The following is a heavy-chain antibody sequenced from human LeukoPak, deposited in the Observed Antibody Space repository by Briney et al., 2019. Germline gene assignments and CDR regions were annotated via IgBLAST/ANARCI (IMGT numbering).Heavy chain of an antibody. D-gene: IGHD6-13*01. V-gene: IGHV3-53*04. CDR2: IYGGGST. J-gene: IGHJ3*02. CDR1: GFTVSSNY. CDR3: AREYSSSRSDAFDI. Sequence: GGSLRLSCAASGFTVSSNYMSWVRQAPGKGLEWVSIIYGGGSTYYADSVKGRFTISRHNSKNTLYLQMNSLRAEDTAVYYCAREYSSSRSDAFDIGGKGTMVTVSS.